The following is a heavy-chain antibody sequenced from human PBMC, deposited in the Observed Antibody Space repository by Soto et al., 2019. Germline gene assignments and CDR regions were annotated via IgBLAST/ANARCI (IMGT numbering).Heavy chain of an antibody. CDR1: GGSISSSSYF. Sequence: SETLSLTCTVSGGSISSSSYFWGWIRQPPGKGLECIGYIYYSGSTYYNPSLKSRVTISVDTSKNQFSLKLSSVTAADTAVYYCASRKSSPYFDYWGQGTLVTVSS. CDR3: ASRKSSPYFDY. J-gene: IGHJ4*02. D-gene: IGHD3-10*01. V-gene: IGHV4-30-4*08. CDR2: IYYSGST.